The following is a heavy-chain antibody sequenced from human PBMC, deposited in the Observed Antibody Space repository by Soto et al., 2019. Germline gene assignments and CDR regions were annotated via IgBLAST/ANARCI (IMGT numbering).Heavy chain of an antibody. J-gene: IGHJ6*02. CDR2: ISYDGSNK. CDR3: ARDRKKEPWLYGVGMDV. V-gene: IGHV3-30-3*01. Sequence: GGSLTLSCAASGFTFSSYAMHWVRQAPGKGLEWGGVISYDGSNKYYADSVKGRFTISRDKSKNTLYLQMNSLRAEETAVYYCARDRKKEPWLYGVGMDVCRQVTTVTVSS. CDR1: GFTFSSYA. D-gene: IGHD6-19*01.